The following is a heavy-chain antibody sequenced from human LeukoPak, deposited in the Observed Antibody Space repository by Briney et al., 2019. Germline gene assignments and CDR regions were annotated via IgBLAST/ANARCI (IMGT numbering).Heavy chain of an antibody. CDR3: ASRLYCSNTRCRNFPFAY. D-gene: IGHD2-2*01. CDR2: IIPIFGTA. Sequence: SVKVSCKPSGGTFSSYAINWVRQAPGQGLEWMGGIIPIFGTANYAQKFQDRVTITADESTSTAYMELSSLRSEDTAIYYCASRLYCSNTRCRNFPFAYWGQGTLVTVSS. CDR1: GGTFSSYA. J-gene: IGHJ4*02. V-gene: IGHV1-69*13.